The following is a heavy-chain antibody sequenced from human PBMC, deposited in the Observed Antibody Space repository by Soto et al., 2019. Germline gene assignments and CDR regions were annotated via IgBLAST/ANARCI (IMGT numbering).Heavy chain of an antibody. V-gene: IGHV3-23*01. CDR1: GFTFATYA. CDR2: IGDSGGST. D-gene: IGHD2-15*01. Sequence: EVQVLESGGGSVQPGGSLRLSCEASGFTFATYAMSWVRQVPGKGLEWVSAIGDSGGSTYYADSVKGRFTISRDNSKNTLYLQMNSLRADEDTAVYFCAKLTGGSCYSACESWGQGTLVTVSS. CDR3: AKLTGGSCYSACES. J-gene: IGHJ5*02.